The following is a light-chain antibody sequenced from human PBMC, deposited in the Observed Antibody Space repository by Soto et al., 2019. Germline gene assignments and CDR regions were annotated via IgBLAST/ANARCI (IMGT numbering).Light chain of an antibody. J-gene: IGKJ1*01. V-gene: IGKV3-20*01. CDR2: GAS. CDR3: QQYASSTRT. CDR1: QSVSSSY. Sequence: EIVLTQSPGTLSLSPGERATLSCRASQSVSSSYLAWYQQKPGQAPRLLIYGASSRATGIPDRFSGSGSGTDFTLIISRLEPEDFAVYYCQQYASSTRTFGQGTKVEIK.